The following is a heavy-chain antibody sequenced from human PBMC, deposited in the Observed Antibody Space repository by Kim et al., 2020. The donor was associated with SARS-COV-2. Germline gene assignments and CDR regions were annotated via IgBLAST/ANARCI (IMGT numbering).Heavy chain of an antibody. J-gene: IGHJ4*02. Sequence: SETLSLTCIVSGGFVRTYYWHWIRQPAGKGLEWIGTIYSTGSANYNPSLKSRATMSINMSKIQFSLTLDSVTAADTAFYYCARDRGLTEFDSWGQGTLVTVSS. CDR2: IYSTGSA. CDR3: ARDRGLTEFDS. CDR1: GGFVRTYY. V-gene: IGHV4-4*07.